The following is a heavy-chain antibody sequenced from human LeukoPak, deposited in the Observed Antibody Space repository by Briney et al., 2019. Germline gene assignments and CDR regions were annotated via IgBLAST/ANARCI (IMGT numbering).Heavy chain of an antibody. Sequence: ASVKVSCKASVYTFITYAMHWVRQAPGQSLEWMGWINAGNGNTKYSQEFQGRVTITRDTSASTAYMELSSLRSDDMAVYYCARGVRDYYYYYMDVWGKGTTVTVSS. V-gene: IGHV1-3*03. CDR2: INAGNGNT. J-gene: IGHJ6*03. D-gene: IGHD3-10*01. CDR3: ARGVRDYYYYYMDV. CDR1: VYTFITYA.